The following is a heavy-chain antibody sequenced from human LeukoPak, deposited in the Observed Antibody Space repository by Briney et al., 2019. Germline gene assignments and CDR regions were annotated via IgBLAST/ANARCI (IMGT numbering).Heavy chain of an antibody. CDR3: AKDTYYDSSGYPTYYFDY. CDR2: ISGSGGSI. CDR1: GFTFSSSA. D-gene: IGHD3-22*01. Sequence: GGSLRLSCAASGFTFSSSAMSWVSQAPGKGLEWVSAISGSGGSIYYEDCVKGRFTISRDNSKNTLYLQMNSLRAEDTAVYYCAKDTYYDSSGYPTYYFDYWGQGTLVTVSS. J-gene: IGHJ4*02. V-gene: IGHV3-23*01.